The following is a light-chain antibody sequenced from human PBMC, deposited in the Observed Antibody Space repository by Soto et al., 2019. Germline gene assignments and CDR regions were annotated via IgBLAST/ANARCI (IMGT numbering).Light chain of an antibody. J-gene: IGKJ1*01. CDR3: QEYNNWPWT. CDR2: GAS. V-gene: IGKV3-15*01. CDR1: QSVSSN. Sequence: EIVMTQSPATLSVSPGERATLSCRASQSVSSNLAWYQQKPGQAPRLLIYGASTRAPGIPARFSGSESGTEFILTISSLQSEDFAVYYCQEYNNWPWTFGQGTKVEIK.